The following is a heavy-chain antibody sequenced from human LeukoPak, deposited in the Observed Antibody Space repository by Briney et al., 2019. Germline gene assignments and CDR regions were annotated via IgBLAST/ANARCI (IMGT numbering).Heavy chain of an antibody. D-gene: IGHD3-16*01. V-gene: IGHV3-23*01. CDR3: VKGEQITPTNFDS. Sequence: GGSQRLSCAASGFTFSTYAMSGVRHPPGKGLEWVSGISGSAVVTFYADSMKGRFTISRDNSKNTLYLQMDSLRAEDTAVYYCVKGEQITPTNFDSWGQGTLLTVSS. J-gene: IGHJ4*02. CDR2: ISGSAVVT. CDR1: GFTFSTYA.